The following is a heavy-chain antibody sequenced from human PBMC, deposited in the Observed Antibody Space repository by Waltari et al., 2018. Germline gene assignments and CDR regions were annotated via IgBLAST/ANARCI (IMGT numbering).Heavy chain of an antibody. D-gene: IGHD3-22*01. CDR3: ATDSSGYRDAFDI. J-gene: IGHJ3*02. V-gene: IGHV4-59*11. CDR2: IYDSGST. CDR1: GGSISSHY. Sequence: QVQLQESGPGLVKPSETLSLTCTVSGGSISSHYWSWIRQPPGKGLEWIGYIYDSGSTNYNPSLKSRVTISVDTSKNQFSLKLSSVTAADTAVYYCATDSSGYRDAFDIWGQGTMVTVSS.